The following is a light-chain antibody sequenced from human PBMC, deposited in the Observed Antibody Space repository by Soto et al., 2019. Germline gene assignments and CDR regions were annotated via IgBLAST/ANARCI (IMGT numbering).Light chain of an antibody. CDR1: QSINTW. V-gene: IGKV1-5*03. Sequence: DIQMTQSPSTLSASVGDRVTITCRASQSINTWLAWYQQKPGKAPKLLIYKASSLQSGVPSRFSGSGSGTEFTLTITSLQPDDFATYVCQQYNSYPRTFGQGTKLEIK. CDR3: QQYNSYPRT. J-gene: IGKJ2*01. CDR2: KAS.